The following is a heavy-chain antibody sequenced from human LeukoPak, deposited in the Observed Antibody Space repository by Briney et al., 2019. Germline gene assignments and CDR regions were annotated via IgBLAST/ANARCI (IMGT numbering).Heavy chain of an antibody. J-gene: IGHJ6*04. CDR3: AKGETSYDFWSGSPMDV. V-gene: IGHV3-23*01. Sequence: GGSLRLSCAASGFTFSSYAMSWVRQAPGKGLEWVSAISGSGGSTYYADSVKGRFTISRDNSKNTPYLQMNSQRAEDTAVYYCAKGETSYDFWSGSPMDVWGKGTTVTVSS. CDR2: ISGSGGST. D-gene: IGHD3-3*01. CDR1: GFTFSSYA.